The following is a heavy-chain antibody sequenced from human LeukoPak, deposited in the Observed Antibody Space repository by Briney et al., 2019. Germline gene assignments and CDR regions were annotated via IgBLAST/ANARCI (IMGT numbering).Heavy chain of an antibody. J-gene: IGHJ3*02. D-gene: IGHD6-19*01. CDR3: ARVGYSSGWAYDAFDI. CDR1: GFTFSSCW. Sequence: PGGSLRLSCAASGFTFSSCWMSWVRQAPGKGLEWVANIKQDGSEKYYVDSVKGRFTISRDNAKNSLYPQMNSLRAEDTAVYYCARVGYSSGWAYDAFDIWGQGTMVTVSS. V-gene: IGHV3-7*01. CDR2: IKQDGSEK.